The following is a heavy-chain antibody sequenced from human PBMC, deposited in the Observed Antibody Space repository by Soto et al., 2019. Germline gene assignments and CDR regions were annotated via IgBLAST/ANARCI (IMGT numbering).Heavy chain of an antibody. V-gene: IGHV3-23*01. CDR1: GFTFINYA. CDR3: ARKVPGSTSRPDYWYFEL. CDR2: ISGGGDAP. J-gene: IGHJ2*01. D-gene: IGHD3-10*01. Sequence: EVQLLESGGGWVQPGGSLRLSCAGSGFTFINYAINWVRQAPGRGLGWVSTISGGGDAPFFADSVRGRFTISRDNSKNTVTLQMNNLGVDDTAVYFCARKVPGSTSRPDYWYFELWGRGTLVTVSS.